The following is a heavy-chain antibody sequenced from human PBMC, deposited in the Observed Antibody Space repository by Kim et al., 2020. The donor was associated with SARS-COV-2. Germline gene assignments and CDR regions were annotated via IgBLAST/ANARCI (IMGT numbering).Heavy chain of an antibody. Sequence: SVKVSCKASGGTFSSYAISWVRQAPGQGLEWMGGIIPIFGTANYAQKFQGRVTITADESTSTAYMELSSLRSEDTAVYYCASYHIPYYYDSSGYSSAPLDWGQGTLVTVSS. CDR1: GGTFSSYA. D-gene: IGHD3-22*01. CDR2: IIPIFGTA. J-gene: IGHJ4*02. V-gene: IGHV1-69*13. CDR3: ASYHIPYYYDSSGYSSAPLD.